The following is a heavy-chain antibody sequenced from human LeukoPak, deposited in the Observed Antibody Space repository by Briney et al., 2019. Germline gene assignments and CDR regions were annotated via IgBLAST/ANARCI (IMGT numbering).Heavy chain of an antibody. Sequence: ASVKVSCKASGYTFTSYGISWVRQAPGQGLEWMGWISAYNGNTNYAQKLQGRVTMTTDTSTSTAYMELRSLRSDGTAVYYCARDIYYYDSSGYYHDYYYYYGMDVWGQGATVTVSS. V-gene: IGHV1-18*01. CDR3: ARDIYYYDSSGYYHDYYYYYGMDV. CDR2: ISAYNGNT. CDR1: GYTFTSYG. J-gene: IGHJ6*02. D-gene: IGHD3-22*01.